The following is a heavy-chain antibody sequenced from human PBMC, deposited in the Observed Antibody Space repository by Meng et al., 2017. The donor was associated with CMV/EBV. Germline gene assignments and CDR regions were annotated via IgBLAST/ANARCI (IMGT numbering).Heavy chain of an antibody. D-gene: IGHD2-2*01. J-gene: IGHJ4*02. CDR2: IRNKANNYAT. Sequence: GESLKISCAASGFTFSDSTMHWVRQASGKGLEWVGHIRNKANNYATAYAASVKGRFTISRDDSSSTTYLQLSSVKADDTAVYYCVAPSCSSTNCYADDFWGKG. CDR1: GFTFSDST. V-gene: IGHV3-73*01. CDR3: VAPSCSSTNCYADDF.